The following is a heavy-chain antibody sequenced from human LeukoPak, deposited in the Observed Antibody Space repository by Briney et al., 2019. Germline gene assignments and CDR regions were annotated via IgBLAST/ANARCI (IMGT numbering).Heavy chain of an antibody. V-gene: IGHV1-18*01. CDR2: ISAYNGNT. Sequence: ASVKVSCKASGYTFTSYGISWVRQAPGQGLEWMGWISAYNGNTNYAQKVQDRVTMTTDTFTSTAYMELRSLRSDDTAVYYCARAVGSSSSYYYGMDVWGQGTTVTVSS. CDR1: GYTFTSYG. D-gene: IGHD6-6*01. J-gene: IGHJ6*02. CDR3: ARAVGSSSSYYYGMDV.